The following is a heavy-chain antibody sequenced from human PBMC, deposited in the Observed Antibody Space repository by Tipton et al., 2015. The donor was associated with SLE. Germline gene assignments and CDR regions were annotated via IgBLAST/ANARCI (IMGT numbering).Heavy chain of an antibody. Sequence: TLSLTCTVSSGSLSNNDYWDWIRRAPGKRLEWVGSICCGGNTYYNPSLKSRVAISLDASKTQFSLKLNSVTAADTAVYYCARDEYNRNWFKYWGHGTLVTVSS. V-gene: IGHV4-39*07. D-gene: IGHD1-1*01. CDR2: ICCGGNT. J-gene: IGHJ5*01. CDR1: SGSLSNNDY. CDR3: ARDEYNRNWFKY.